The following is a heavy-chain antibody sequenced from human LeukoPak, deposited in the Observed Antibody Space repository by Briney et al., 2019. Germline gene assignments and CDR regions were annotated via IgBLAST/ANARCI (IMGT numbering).Heavy chain of an antibody. CDR2: ISGSGNTP. D-gene: IGHD2-21*02. CDR1: GFTFSTYA. V-gene: IGHV3-23*01. J-gene: IGHJ6*02. CDR3: AKDDYCGGDCTSPYYYGMDV. Sequence: GGSLRLSCAASGFTFSTYAMSWVRQAPGKGLEGVSAISGSGNTPYYADSVKGRLTISRDNSKNTLYLQMDRLRDEDTDRNYCAKDDYCGGDCTSPYYYGMDVWGQGTTVTVSS.